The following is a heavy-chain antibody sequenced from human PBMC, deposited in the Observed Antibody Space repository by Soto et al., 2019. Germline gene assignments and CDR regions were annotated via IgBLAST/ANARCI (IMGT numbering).Heavy chain of an antibody. J-gene: IGHJ5*02. D-gene: IGHD2-2*01. V-gene: IGHV4-34*01. CDR2: INHSGST. Sequence: SETLSLTCAVYGGSFSGYYWSWIRQPPGKGLEWIGEINHSGSTNYNPSLKSRVTISVDTSKNQFSLKLSSVTAADTAVYYCARGVVPAAMEGRWFDPWGQGTLVTVS. CDR1: GGSFSGYY. CDR3: ARGVVPAAMEGRWFDP.